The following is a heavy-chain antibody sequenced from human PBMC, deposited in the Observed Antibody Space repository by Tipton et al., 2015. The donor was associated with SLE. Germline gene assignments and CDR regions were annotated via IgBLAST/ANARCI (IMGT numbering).Heavy chain of an antibody. J-gene: IGHJ2*01. CDR2: IYTSGSA. D-gene: IGHD6-19*01. CDR3: ARGAGQWLYWYFDL. Sequence: TLSLTCTVSGASISSGNYYWGWIRQPAGKGLEWIGRIYTSGSANSNPSLKSRVTISIDTSKNPFSLKLSSVTAADTAVYYCARGAGQWLYWYFDLWGRGTLVTVPS. CDR1: GASISSGNYY. V-gene: IGHV4-61*02.